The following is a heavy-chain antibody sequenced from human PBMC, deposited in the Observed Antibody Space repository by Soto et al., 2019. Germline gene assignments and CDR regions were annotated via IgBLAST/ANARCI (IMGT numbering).Heavy chain of an antibody. CDR3: ARERASEFGMNV. CDR2: IYTTGST. V-gene: IGHV4-4*07. D-gene: IGHD3-3*01. J-gene: IGHJ6*02. CDR1: GGSIRSYY. Sequence: SEPLSLTCNVSGGSIRSYYWSWIRQPAGKPLEWIGRIYTTGSTNYNPSLKSRVTMSIGTSKSQFSLKVCSVTAADTAVYYCARERASEFGMNVWGRGPTVTVSS.